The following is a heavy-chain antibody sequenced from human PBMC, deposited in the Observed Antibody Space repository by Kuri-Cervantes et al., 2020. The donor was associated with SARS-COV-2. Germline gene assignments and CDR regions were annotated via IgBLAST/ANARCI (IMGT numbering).Heavy chain of an antibody. CDR1: GYTFTAYA. CDR3: ARRALWGGHYYGMDV. Sequence: ASVKVSCKASGYTFTAYAMLWVRQAPGQRLEWMGWINAGDGHTQYSQKFQDRVTISRDTSAITAYMELSSLKYEDTAVYFCARRALWGGHYYGMDVWGQGTTVTVSS. CDR2: INAGDGHT. J-gene: IGHJ6*02. V-gene: IGHV1-3*01. D-gene: IGHD3-3*01.